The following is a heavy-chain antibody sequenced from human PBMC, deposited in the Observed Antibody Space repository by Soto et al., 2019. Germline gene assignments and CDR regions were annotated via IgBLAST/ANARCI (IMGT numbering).Heavy chain of an antibody. CDR3: TTPSNREWLRFAY. Sequence: GGSLRLSCAASGFTFSGSAMHWVRQASGKGLEWVGRIRSKANSYATAYAASVKGRFTISRDDSKNTAYLQMNSLKTEDTAVYYCTTPSNREWLRFAYWGQGTLVTVSS. CDR2: IRSKANSYAT. D-gene: IGHD5-12*01. CDR1: GFTFSGSA. J-gene: IGHJ4*02. V-gene: IGHV3-73*01.